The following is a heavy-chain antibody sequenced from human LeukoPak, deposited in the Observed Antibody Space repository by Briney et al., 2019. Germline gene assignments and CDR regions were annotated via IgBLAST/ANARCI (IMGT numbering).Heavy chain of an antibody. CDR3: ARARVAAAGPFDY. CDR2: IYHSGST. CDR1: GYSISSGYY. V-gene: IGHV4-38-2*01. J-gene: IGHJ4*02. Sequence: SETLSLTCAVSGYSISSGYYWGWIRQPPGKGLEWIGSIYHSGSTYYNPSLKSRVTISVDTSKNQFSLKLSSATAADTAVYYCARARVAAAGPFDYWGQGTLVTVSS. D-gene: IGHD6-13*01.